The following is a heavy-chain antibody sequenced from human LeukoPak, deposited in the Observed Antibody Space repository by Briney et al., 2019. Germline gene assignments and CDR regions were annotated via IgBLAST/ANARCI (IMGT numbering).Heavy chain of an antibody. CDR1: GFSVSDNY. V-gene: IGHV3-53*04. CDR2: IYSGGST. J-gene: IGHJ6*02. Sequence: GGSLRLSCAASGFSVSDNYMTWVRQAPGKGLEWVSIIYSGGSTYYADSVKGRFTISGHNSKNTVYLQMNSLRAEDTAVYYCARDQRSYPDYYYSMGVWGQGTTVTVSS. D-gene: IGHD3-10*01. CDR3: ARDQRSYPDYYYSMGV.